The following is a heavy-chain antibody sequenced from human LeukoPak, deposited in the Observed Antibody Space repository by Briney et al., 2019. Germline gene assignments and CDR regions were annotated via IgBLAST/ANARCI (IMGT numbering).Heavy chain of an antibody. Sequence: AASVKVSCKASGYTFTSYGISWVRQAPGQGLEWMGTVNPNDGSTSYAQKFQGRVTLTRDTSTSTVYMELSSLRSEDTAVYYCAREIRRSSDYWGQGTLVTVSS. D-gene: IGHD3-10*01. CDR3: AREIRRSSDY. V-gene: IGHV1-46*01. J-gene: IGHJ4*02. CDR1: GYTFTSYG. CDR2: VNPNDGST.